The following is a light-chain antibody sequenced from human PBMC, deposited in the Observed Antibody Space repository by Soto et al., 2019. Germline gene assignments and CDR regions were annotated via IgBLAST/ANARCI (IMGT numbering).Light chain of an antibody. CDR1: SSDVGGYNY. CDR2: EVS. J-gene: IGLJ2*01. Sequence: QSALTQPPSASGSPGQSVTISCTGTSSDVGGYNYVAWYQQHPGIAPKLMIYEVSKRPSGVPDRFSGSKSGNTASLTVSGLQAEDEADYYCSSYAGSKTLFGGGTKLTVL. V-gene: IGLV2-8*01. CDR3: SSYAGSKTL.